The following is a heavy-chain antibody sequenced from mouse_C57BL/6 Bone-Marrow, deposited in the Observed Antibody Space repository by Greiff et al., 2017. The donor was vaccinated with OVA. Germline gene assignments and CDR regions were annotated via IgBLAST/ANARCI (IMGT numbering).Heavy chain of an antibody. CDR2: ISYDGSN. CDR3: AREEDYDGAWFAY. Sequence: EVQLQESGPGLVKPSQSLSLTCSVTGYSITSGYYWNWIRQFPGNKLEWMGYISYDGSNNYNPSLKNRISITRDTSKNQFFLKLNSVTTEDTATYYCAREEDYDGAWFAYWGQGTLVTVSA. D-gene: IGHD2-4*01. CDR1: GYSITSGYY. V-gene: IGHV3-6*01. J-gene: IGHJ3*01.